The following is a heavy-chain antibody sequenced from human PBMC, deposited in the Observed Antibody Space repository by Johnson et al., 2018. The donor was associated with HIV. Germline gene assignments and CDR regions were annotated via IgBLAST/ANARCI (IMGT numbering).Heavy chain of an antibody. CDR3: AIMSAPEDADAFDF. J-gene: IGHJ3*01. CDR2: ISGSGGST. Sequence: VLLLESGGGLVQPGGSLRLSCAASGFTFSSYAMSWVRQSPGKGLEWVSAISGSGGSTYYADSVKGRFTISRDNSRNTLYLQMNSLRAEDTTVYFCAIMSAPEDADAFDFWGQGTMVTVSS. CDR1: GFTFSSYA. D-gene: IGHD1-14*01. V-gene: IGHV3-23*01.